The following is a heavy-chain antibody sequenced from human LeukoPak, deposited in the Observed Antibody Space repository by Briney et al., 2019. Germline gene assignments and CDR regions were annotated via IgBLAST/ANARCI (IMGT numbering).Heavy chain of an antibody. J-gene: IGHJ4*02. D-gene: IGHD4-17*01. V-gene: IGHV1-69*13. CDR1: GYTFTSYD. CDR3: ARDQSYGDYPLYYFDY. CDR2: IIPIFGTA. Sequence: ASVKDSCKASGYTFTSYDISWVRQAPGQGLEWMGGIIPIFGTANYAQKFQGRVTITADESTSTAYMELSSLRSEDTAVYYCARDQSYGDYPLYYFDYWGQGTLVTVSS.